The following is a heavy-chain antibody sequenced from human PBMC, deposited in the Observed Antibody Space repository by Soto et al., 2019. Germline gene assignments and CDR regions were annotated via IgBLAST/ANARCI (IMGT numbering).Heavy chain of an antibody. CDR3: ERDRYCTNGVCKYYFDY. D-gene: IGHD2-8*01. CDR2: INPNSGGT. Sequence: ASVKVSCKASGYTFTGYYMHWVRQAPGQGLEWMGWINPNSGGTNYAQKFQGWVTMTRDTSISTAYMELSRLRSDDTAVYYCERDRYCTNGVCKYYFDYWGQGTLVTVSS. J-gene: IGHJ4*02. CDR1: GYTFTGYY. V-gene: IGHV1-2*04.